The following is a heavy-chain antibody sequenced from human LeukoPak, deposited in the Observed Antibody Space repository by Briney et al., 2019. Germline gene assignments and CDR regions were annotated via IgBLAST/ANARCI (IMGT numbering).Heavy chain of an antibody. Sequence: PSETLSLTCTVSGGSISSGSYYWSWIRQPAGKGLEWIGRIFASGSTNYNPSLKSRVTISIDTSKNQFSLKLSSVTAADTAVYYCARIGGSTWYSEGYWGQGTLVTVSS. CDR3: ARIGGSTWYSEGY. J-gene: IGHJ4*02. CDR2: IFASGST. V-gene: IGHV4-61*02. D-gene: IGHD6-13*01. CDR1: GGSISSGSYY.